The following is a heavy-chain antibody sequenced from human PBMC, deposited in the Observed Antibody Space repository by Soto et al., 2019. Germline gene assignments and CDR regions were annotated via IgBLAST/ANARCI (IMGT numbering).Heavy chain of an antibody. V-gene: IGHV1-69*06. Sequence: ASVNVSCKSAGATFSRYSFSWVRQAPGQGLEWMGGFVPVFGTANYAQKFQGRVTITADRSTSTAYMELSSLRSEDTAVYYCARANFYDFWSGHPMDVWGQGTTVTVSS. CDR3: ARANFYDFWSGHPMDV. CDR1: GATFSRYS. J-gene: IGHJ6*02. D-gene: IGHD3-3*01. CDR2: FVPVFGTA.